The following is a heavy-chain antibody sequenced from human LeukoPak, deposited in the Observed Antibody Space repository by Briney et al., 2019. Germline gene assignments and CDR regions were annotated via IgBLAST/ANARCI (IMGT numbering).Heavy chain of an antibody. V-gene: IGHV3-23*01. Sequence: GGSLRLSCAVSGFTFSNHGMSWVRQAPGKGLEWVSGISGSGSSTYYADSVKGRFTISRDNSKDTLYLQMNSLKTEDTAVYYCTRYYDILYYAENWLDPWGQGTRVTVSS. J-gene: IGHJ5*02. CDR2: ISGSGSST. CDR3: TRYYDILYYAENWLDP. CDR1: GFTFSNHG. D-gene: IGHD2-8*01.